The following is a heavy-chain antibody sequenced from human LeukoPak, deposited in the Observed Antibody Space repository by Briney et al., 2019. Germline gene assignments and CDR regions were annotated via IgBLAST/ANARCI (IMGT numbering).Heavy chain of an antibody. Sequence: GASVKVSCKASGYTFTGYYMHWVRQAPGQGLEWMGWINPNSGGTNYAQKLQGWVTMTRDTSISTAYMELSRLRSDDTAVYYCARAPETYYYGSGSAPSPYGMDVWGKGTTVTVSS. CDR3: ARAPETYYYGSGSAPSPYGMDV. V-gene: IGHV1-2*04. CDR1: GYTFTGYY. CDR2: INPNSGGT. D-gene: IGHD3-10*01. J-gene: IGHJ6*04.